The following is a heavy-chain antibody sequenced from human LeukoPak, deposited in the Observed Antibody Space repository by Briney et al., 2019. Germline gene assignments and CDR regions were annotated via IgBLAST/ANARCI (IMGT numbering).Heavy chain of an antibody. V-gene: IGHV3-9*01. D-gene: IGHD3-3*01. J-gene: IGHJ6*02. CDR2: ISWNSGSI. CDR1: GFTFDDYA. Sequence: GGSLRLSCAASGFTFDDYAMHWVRQAPGKGLEWVSGISWNSGSIGYAGSVKGRFTISRDNAKNSLYLQMNSLRAEDTALYYCAKDIRFLEWEGYYGMDVWGQGTTVTVSS. CDR3: AKDIRFLEWEGYYGMDV.